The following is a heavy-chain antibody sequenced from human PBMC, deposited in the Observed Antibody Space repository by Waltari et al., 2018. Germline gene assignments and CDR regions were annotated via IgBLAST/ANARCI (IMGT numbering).Heavy chain of an antibody. J-gene: IGHJ6*02. Sequence: EVQLLESGGALVQPGGSLRLSCGASGFTFSNYDMSWVRQAPGTGLGWVSTVIASGDITYYADSVEGRFTISRDNFKKMLYLQMTSLRAGDTALYYCAKDGEDGPDYGLDVWGRGTTVTVSS. D-gene: IGHD2-15*01. CDR2: VIASGDIT. V-gene: IGHV3-23*01. CDR1: GFTFSNYD. CDR3: AKDGEDGPDYGLDV.